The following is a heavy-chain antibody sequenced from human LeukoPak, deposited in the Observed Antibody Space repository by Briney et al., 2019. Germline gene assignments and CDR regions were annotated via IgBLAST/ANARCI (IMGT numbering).Heavy chain of an antibody. CDR1: GGSISSYY. CDR3: ARDSRYSGYDTLDY. D-gene: IGHD5-12*01. V-gene: IGHV4-59*01. Sequence: SETLSLTCTVSGGSISSYYWSWIRQPPGKGLEWIGYIYYSGSTNYNPSLKSRVTISADTSKNQFSLKLSSVTAADTAVYYCARDSRYSGYDTLDYWGQGTLVTVSS. J-gene: IGHJ4*02. CDR2: IYYSGST.